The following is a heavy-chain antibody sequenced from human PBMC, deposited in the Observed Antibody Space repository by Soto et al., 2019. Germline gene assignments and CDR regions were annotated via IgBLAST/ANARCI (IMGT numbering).Heavy chain of an antibody. V-gene: IGHV3-23*01. J-gene: IGHJ6*02. CDR3: AKGAPTTYHYYYYGMDV. Sequence: PGGSLRLSCAASGFTFSSYAMSWVRQAQGKGLEWVSAISGSGGSTYYADSVKGRFTISRDNSKNTLYLQMNSLRAEDTAVYYCAKGAPTTYHYYYYGMDVWGQGTTVTVSS. D-gene: IGHD1-7*01. CDR2: ISGSGGST. CDR1: GFTFSSYA.